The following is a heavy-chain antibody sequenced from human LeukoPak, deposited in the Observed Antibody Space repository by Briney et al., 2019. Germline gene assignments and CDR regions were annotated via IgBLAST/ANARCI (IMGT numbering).Heavy chain of an antibody. Sequence: GGSLRLSCAASGFTFSSYWMHWVRQAPGKGLVWVSRINSDGSSTSYADSVKGRFTISRDNSKNTLYLQMDSLRAEDTAVYYCARDTNVQGYSYAQENFEYWGQGNLVTVSS. D-gene: IGHD5-18*01. V-gene: IGHV3-74*01. CDR1: GFTFSSYW. CDR2: INSDGSST. J-gene: IGHJ4*02. CDR3: ARDTNVQGYSYAQENFEY.